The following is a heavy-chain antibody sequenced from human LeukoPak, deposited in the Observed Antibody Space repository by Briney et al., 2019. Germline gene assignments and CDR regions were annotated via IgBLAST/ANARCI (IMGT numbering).Heavy chain of an antibody. CDR3: AKTPMIVVVYYYFDY. CDR2: ISGSGGST. CDR1: GFTFSSYA. Sequence: GGSLRLSCAVSGFTFSSYAMSWVRQAPGKGLEWVSGISGSGGSTNYADSVKGRFTISRHNSKNTLYLQMNSLRAEDTAVYYCAKTPMIVVVYYYFDYWGQGTLVTVSS. V-gene: IGHV3-23*01. J-gene: IGHJ4*02. D-gene: IGHD3-22*01.